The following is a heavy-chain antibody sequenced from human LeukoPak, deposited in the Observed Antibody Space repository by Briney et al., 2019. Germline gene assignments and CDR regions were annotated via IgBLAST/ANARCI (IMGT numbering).Heavy chain of an antibody. CDR2: IYYSGST. CDR3: ARDDTIFGVVNPRNNAFDI. J-gene: IGHJ3*02. CDR1: GGSISSYY. Sequence: SETLSLTCTVSGGSISSYYWSWIRQPPGKGLEWIGHIYYSGSTNYNPSLKSRVTISVDTSKNQFSLKLSSVTAADTAVYYCARDDTIFGVVNPRNNAFDIWGQGTMVTVSS. D-gene: IGHD3-3*01. V-gene: IGHV4-59*01.